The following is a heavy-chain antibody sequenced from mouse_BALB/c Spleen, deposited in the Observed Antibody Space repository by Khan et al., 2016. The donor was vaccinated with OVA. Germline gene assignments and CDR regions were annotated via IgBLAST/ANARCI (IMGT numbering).Heavy chain of an antibody. CDR2: IYPGTDNA. CDR1: GYIFTTYW. V-gene: IGHV1-76*01. Sequence: QVQLKQSGAELVRPGTSVKLSCKTSGYIFTTYWIHWVKQRSGQGLEWIARIYPGTDNAYYNEKLKDRATLTADKSSSTAYMQLSSLKSEDSAVYFCAREEALYYLDYWGQGTTLTVSS. J-gene: IGHJ2*01. D-gene: IGHD3-2*02. CDR3: AREEALYYLDY.